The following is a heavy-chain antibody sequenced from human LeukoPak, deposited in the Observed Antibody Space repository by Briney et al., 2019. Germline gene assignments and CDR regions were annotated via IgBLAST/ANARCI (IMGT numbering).Heavy chain of an antibody. V-gene: IGHV3-15*01. CDR2: IKSKTDGGTT. J-gene: IGHJ4*02. D-gene: IGHD1-26*01. CDR3: TTGAPRAYSGSYSNC. Sequence: PGRSLRLSCAASGFTFSSYDMHWVRQAPGKGLEWVGRIKSKTDGGTTDYAAPVKGRFTISRDDSQNTLYLQMNSLKTEDTAVYYCTTGAPRAYSGSYSNCWGQGTLVTVSS. CDR1: GFTFSSYD.